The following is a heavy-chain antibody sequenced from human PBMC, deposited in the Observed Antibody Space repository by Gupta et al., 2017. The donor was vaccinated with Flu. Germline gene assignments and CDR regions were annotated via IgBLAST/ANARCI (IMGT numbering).Heavy chain of an antibody. Sequence: EVQLVESGGGLVQPGGSLRLSCAASGFTFSSYWMSWVRQAPGKGLEWVANIKKDGREKYYVDSVKGRFTISRDNAKNSLYLQMNSLRAEDTAVDYCARYIVVVPAAIFGEYGMDVWGQGTTVTVSS. CDR1: GFTFSSYW. D-gene: IGHD2-2*02. V-gene: IGHV3-7*01. J-gene: IGHJ6*02. CDR3: ARYIVVVPAAIFGEYGMDV. CDR2: IKKDGREK.